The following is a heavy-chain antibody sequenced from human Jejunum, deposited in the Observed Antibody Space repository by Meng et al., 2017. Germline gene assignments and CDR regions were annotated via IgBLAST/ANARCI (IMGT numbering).Heavy chain of an antibody. V-gene: IGHV4-4*02. CDR3: ARADYVRYFDL. Sequence: QVQLQEAGPGRVKPAGTLSLTCDVSGGSIESNNWWTWICQPPGQGLEWIGEVYHSGSTHYNPSLQSRVTISIVNSKNRFPLSLNSVTAADTAIYYCARADYVRYFDLWGRGTLVTVSS. D-gene: IGHD3-10*02. CDR2: VYHSGST. J-gene: IGHJ2*01. CDR1: GGSIESNNW.